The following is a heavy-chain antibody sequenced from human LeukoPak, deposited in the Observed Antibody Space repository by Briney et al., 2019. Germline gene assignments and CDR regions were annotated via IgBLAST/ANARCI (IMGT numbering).Heavy chain of an antibody. CDR2: ISSSSSYI. D-gene: IGHD1-1*01. V-gene: IGHV3-21*01. J-gene: IGHJ5*02. Sequence: GGSLRLSCAASGFTFSSYSMNWVRQAPGKGLEWVSSISSSSSYIYYADSVKGRFTISRDNAKNSLYLQTNSLRAEDTAVYYCARSGTTGTTRWFDPWGQGTLVTVSS. CDR1: GFTFSSYS. CDR3: ARSGTTGTTRWFDP.